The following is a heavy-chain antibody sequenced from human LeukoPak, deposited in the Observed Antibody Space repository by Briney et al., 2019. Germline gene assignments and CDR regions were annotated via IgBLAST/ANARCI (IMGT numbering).Heavy chain of an antibody. CDR2: ISYSGTT. CDR3: ARTTEGGYTYGYFYYYYMDV. D-gene: IGHD5-18*01. CDR1: SASISSSPYY. J-gene: IGHJ6*03. V-gene: IGHV4-39*02. Sequence: SETLSLTCTVSSASISSSPYYWGWIRQSPGKGLEWIGSISYSGTTYYNPSLKSRVTISVDTSKNHFSLKLSSVTAADTAVYYCARTTEGGYTYGYFYYYYMDVWGKGTTVTISS.